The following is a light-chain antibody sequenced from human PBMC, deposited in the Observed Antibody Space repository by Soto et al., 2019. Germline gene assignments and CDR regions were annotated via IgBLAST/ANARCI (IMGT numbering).Light chain of an antibody. CDR1: QSISGW. V-gene: IGKV1-5*03. J-gene: IGKJ4*01. Sequence: DIQMTQSPSTLSASVGDRVTITCRASQSISGWLAWYRQKPGKAPELLIYSAATLETGVPSRFSGSGSGTEFTLTVSSLQPDDFATYYCKQYESYPRTFGGGTKVDIK. CDR3: KQYESYPRT. CDR2: SAA.